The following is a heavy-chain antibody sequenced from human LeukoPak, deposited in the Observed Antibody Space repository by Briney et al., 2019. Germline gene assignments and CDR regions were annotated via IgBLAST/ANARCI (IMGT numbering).Heavy chain of an antibody. CDR1: RFTFSSYW. CDR2: MNLDGSEK. V-gene: IGHV3-7*04. J-gene: IGHJ3*02. Sequence: PGGSLRLSCAASRFTFSSYWMSWVRQAPGKGLEWVANMNLDGSEKYYVDSVKGRFTISRDNAKNSLYLQMNSLRAEDTAVYFCARLSGSYSFDIWGQGTMVTVSS. CDR3: ARLSGSYSFDI. D-gene: IGHD1-26*01.